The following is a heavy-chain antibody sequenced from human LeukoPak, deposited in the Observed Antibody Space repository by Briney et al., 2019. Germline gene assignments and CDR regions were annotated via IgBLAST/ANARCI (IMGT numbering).Heavy chain of an antibody. D-gene: IGHD6-6*01. CDR2: ISSSSSTI. CDR3: ARGFGSSIPYSYYYYLDV. Sequence: GGSLRLSCAASGFTFSSYSMNWVRQAPGKGLEWVSYISSSSSTIYSADSVKARFTISRDNAKNSLYLQMNSLRAEDDTAVYYCARGFGSSIPYSYYYYLDVWGKGTTVTVSS. V-gene: IGHV3-48*04. CDR1: GFTFSSYS. J-gene: IGHJ6*03.